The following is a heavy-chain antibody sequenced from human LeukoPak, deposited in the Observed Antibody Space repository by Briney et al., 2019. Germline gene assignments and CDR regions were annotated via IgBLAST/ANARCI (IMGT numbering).Heavy chain of an antibody. J-gene: IGHJ4*02. CDR2: ISGSGGST. CDR1: GLTFSSYA. CDR3: ANLRIAVAGTVDY. V-gene: IGHV3-23*01. Sequence: GGSLRLSCAASGLTFSSYAMSWVRQAPGKGLEWVSAISGSGGSTYYADSMKGRFTISRDNSKNTLYLQMNSLRAEDTAVYYCANLRIAVAGTVDYWGQGTLVTVSS. D-gene: IGHD6-19*01.